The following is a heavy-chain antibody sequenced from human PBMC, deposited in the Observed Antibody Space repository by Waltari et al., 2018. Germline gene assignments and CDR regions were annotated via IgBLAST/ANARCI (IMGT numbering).Heavy chain of an antibody. J-gene: IGHJ3*02. Sequence: EVQLVESGGGLVQPGGSLRLSCAASGFPFSDHYMDCVRQAPGYVLEWVCRICYIANSSTTEYDAFVRGRFTLSRDDSKNSVHLHMNSLKIEDTAVYYCARGPGRSHWIDPFEIWGQGTMGTVTS. D-gene: IGHD1-1*01. CDR1: GFPFSDHY. CDR3: ARGPGRSHWIDPFEI. CDR2: ICYIANSSTT. V-gene: IGHV3-72*01.